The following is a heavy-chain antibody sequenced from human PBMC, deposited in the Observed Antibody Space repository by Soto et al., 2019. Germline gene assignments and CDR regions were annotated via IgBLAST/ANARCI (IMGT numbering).Heavy chain of an antibody. CDR3: ASSNLPVAQTQDYYYYYGMDV. CDR1: GGTLSSYA. CDR2: IIPIFGTA. Sequence: SVKVSCKASGGTLSSYAISWVRQAPGQGLEWMGGIIPIFGTANYAQKFQGRVTITADKSTSTAYMELSSLRSEDTAVYYCASSNLPVAQTQDYYYYYGMDVWGQGTTVTVSS. V-gene: IGHV1-69*06. J-gene: IGHJ6*02. D-gene: IGHD2-15*01.